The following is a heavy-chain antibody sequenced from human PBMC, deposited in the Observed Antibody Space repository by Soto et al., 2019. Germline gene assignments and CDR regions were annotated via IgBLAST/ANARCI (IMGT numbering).Heavy chain of an antibody. CDR1: GGSISRYY. CDR3: ARVTYCTNGVCYGYYYYMDV. D-gene: IGHD2-8*01. Sequence: QVQLQESGPGLVKPTETLSLTCTVSGGSISRYYWSWIRQPPEKGLERIGYIYYSGSTNYNPSLKSRVTISVDTSKMQFSLKLSSVTAADTVVYYCARVTYCTNGVCYGYYYYMDVWGKGTTVTVSS. V-gene: IGHV4-59*01. CDR2: IYYSGST. J-gene: IGHJ6*03.